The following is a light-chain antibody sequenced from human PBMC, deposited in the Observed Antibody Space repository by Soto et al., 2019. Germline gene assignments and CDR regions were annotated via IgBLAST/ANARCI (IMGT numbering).Light chain of an antibody. J-gene: IGKJ1*01. V-gene: IGKV3-20*01. CDR1: QSVKNNY. CDR2: AAS. Sequence: IVLTQSQGTLSLSPGERATLSFRASQSVKNNYLAWYQHKPGQSPRLLIYAASNRARGIPDRFGGSGSGTDFTLTVSRLEPEDFEVYYCQQYGSAPSMFDQGTKVE. CDR3: QQYGSAPSM.